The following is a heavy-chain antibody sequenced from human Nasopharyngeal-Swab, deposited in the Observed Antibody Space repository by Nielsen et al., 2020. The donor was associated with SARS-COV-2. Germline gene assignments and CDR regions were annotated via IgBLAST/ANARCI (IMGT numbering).Heavy chain of an antibody. CDR1: GFTFTDYY. CDR3: TRGNHRVTIFGVVTTGDYGMDV. V-gene: IGHV3-49*03. D-gene: IGHD3-3*01. CDR2: IRSKAYGGTT. J-gene: IGHJ6*02. Sequence: GGSLRLSCEASGFTFTDYYMTWIRQAPGKGLEWVGFIRSKAYGGTTEYAASVKGRFTISRDDSKSIAYLQMNSLKTEDTAVYYCTRGNHRVTIFGVVTTGDYGMDVWGQGTTVTVSS.